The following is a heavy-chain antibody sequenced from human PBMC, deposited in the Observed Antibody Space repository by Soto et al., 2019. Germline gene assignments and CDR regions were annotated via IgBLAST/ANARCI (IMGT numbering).Heavy chain of an antibody. Sequence: LRLSCAASGFTFSSYEMNWVRQAPGKGLEWVSYISSSGSTIYYADSVKGRFTISRDNAKNSLYLQMNSLRAEDTAVYYCERDHKGGYYYYGMDVWGQGTTVTVSS. V-gene: IGHV3-48*03. CDR1: GFTFSSYE. CDR2: ISSSGSTI. CDR3: ERDHKGGYYYYGMDV. J-gene: IGHJ6*02.